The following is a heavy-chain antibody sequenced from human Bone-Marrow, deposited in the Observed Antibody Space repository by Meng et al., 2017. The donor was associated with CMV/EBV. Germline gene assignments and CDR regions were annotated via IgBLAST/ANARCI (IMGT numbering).Heavy chain of an antibody. V-gene: IGHV3-48*03. CDR3: ARDTSPVSNNVWYDACDI. CDR1: GFTFSSYE. CDR2: ISSSGSTI. D-gene: IGHD6-13*01. Sequence: GGSLRLSCAASGFTFSSYEMNWVRQAPGKGLEWVSYISSSGSTIYYADSVKGRFTISRDNAKNSLYLQMNSLRAEDTGVYYCARDTSPVSNNVWYDACDIWGQGTRVTVSS. J-gene: IGHJ3*02.